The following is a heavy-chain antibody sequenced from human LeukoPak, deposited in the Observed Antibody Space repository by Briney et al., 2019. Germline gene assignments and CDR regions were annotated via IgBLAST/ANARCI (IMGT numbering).Heavy chain of an antibody. CDR2: IKQDGSEK. CDR3: ARKLELRARYNWFDP. J-gene: IGHJ5*02. V-gene: IGHV3-7*01. Sequence: GGSLRLSCAASGFTFSSYWMSWVRQAPGKGLEWVANIKQDGSEKYYVDSVKGRFTISRDNAKNSLYLQMNSLRAEDTAAYYCARKLELRARYNWFDPWGQGTLVTVSS. D-gene: IGHD1-7*01. CDR1: GFTFSSYW.